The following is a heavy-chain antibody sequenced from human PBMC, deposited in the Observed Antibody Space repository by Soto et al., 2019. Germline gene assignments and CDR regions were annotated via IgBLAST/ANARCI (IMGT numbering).Heavy chain of an antibody. D-gene: IGHD3-10*02. CDR3: GMFGTGCLDLDD. Sequence: PSETLSLTCTVSGGSISSGDYYWSWIRQHPGKGLEWVGHIFHSGTTYYNPSLKSRVTISVDTSKNQFSLKLTSVTAADTAVYYGGMFGTGCLDLDDGGRGPLVTV. CDR2: IFHSGTT. V-gene: IGHV4-31*03. CDR1: GGSISSGDYY. J-gene: IGHJ4*02.